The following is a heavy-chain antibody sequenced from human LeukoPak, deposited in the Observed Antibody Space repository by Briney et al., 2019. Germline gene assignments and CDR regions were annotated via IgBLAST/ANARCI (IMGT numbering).Heavy chain of an antibody. CDR3: AKDAQRGFDNSNPIEH. CDR2: IWSDATNQ. J-gene: IGHJ4*02. CDR1: GFTFSHYG. Sequence: GRSLRLSCEASGFTFSHYGMRWVRQAPGKGLEWVAVIWSDATNQYYADSVKGRFTISRDNFKNTVSLQMNSLRAEDTAVYYWAKDAQRGFDNSNPIEHWGQGSLVTVSS. V-gene: IGHV3-33*06. D-gene: IGHD4-11*01.